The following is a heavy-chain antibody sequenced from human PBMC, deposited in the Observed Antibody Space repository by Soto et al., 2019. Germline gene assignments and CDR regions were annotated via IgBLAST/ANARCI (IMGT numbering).Heavy chain of an antibody. J-gene: IGHJ6*02. V-gene: IGHV3-30*18. CDR1: GFMFSDYG. Sequence: ESVGGVVQPGSSLRLSCVASGFMFSDYGMHWVRQTPGRGLEWVAVISFDGNYKYYAKSVKGRFTFARDNSKNTLSLQMNSLRVEDTAVYYCAKGVEANWCFYYGIDVWGQGTTFSVSS. CDR3: AKGVEANWCFYYGIDV. D-gene: IGHD7-27*01. CDR2: ISFDGNYK.